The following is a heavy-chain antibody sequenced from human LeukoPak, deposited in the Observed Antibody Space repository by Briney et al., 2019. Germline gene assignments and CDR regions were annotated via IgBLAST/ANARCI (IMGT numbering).Heavy chain of an antibody. CDR3: ARDDRDGYTFDY. J-gene: IGHJ4*02. CDR1: GFTFSSYG. D-gene: IGHD5-24*01. V-gene: IGHV3-21*01. CDR2: ISSSSSYI. Sequence: GRSLRLSCAASGFTFSSYGMHWVRQAPGKGLEWVSSISSSSSYIYYADSVKGRFTISRDNAKNSLYLQMNSLRAEDTAVYYCARDDRDGYTFDYWGQGTLVTVSS.